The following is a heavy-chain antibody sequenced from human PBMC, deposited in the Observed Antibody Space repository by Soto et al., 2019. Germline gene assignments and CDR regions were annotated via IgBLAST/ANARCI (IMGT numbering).Heavy chain of an antibody. V-gene: IGHV4-59*01. CDR1: GGSISSYY. J-gene: IGHJ3*02. D-gene: IGHD1-26*01. CDR3: AREVGATGFAFDI. CDR2: IYYSGST. Sequence: SETLSLTCTVSGGSISSYYWSWIRQPPGKGLEWIGYIYYSGSTNYNPSLKSRVTISVDTSKNQFSLKLSPVTAADTAMYYCAREVGATGFAFDIWGQGTMVTVSS.